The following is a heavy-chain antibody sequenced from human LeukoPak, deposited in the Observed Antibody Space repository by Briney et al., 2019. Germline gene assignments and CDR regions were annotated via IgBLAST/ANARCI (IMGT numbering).Heavy chain of an antibody. V-gene: IGHV3-23*01. CDR3: AKPDCSYSDCYRPAY. CDR1: GFTFSSYA. J-gene: IGHJ4*02. CDR2: ISGSDGTT. D-gene: IGHD2-2*02. Sequence: RGSLRLSCAASGFTFSSYAMNWVRQAPGKGLEWVSAISGSDGTTYYADSVRGRFTISRDNSKNTLYLQMNSLRAEDTAVYYCAKPDCSYSDCYRPAYWGQGTLVTVSS.